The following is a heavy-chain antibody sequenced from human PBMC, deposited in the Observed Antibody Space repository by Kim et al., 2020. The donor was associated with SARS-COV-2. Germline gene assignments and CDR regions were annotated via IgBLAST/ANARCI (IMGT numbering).Heavy chain of an antibody. CDR1: GGTFSSYA. J-gene: IGHJ6*03. V-gene: IGHV1-69*13. CDR3: ARAGITIFGVAPRGRTNYYYYYMDV. Sequence: SVKVSCKASGGTFSSYAISWVRQAPGQGLEWMGGIIPIFGTANYAQKFQGRVTITADESTSTAYMELSSLRSEDTAVYYCARAGITIFGVAPRGRTNYYYYYMDVWGKGTTVTVSS. D-gene: IGHD3-3*01. CDR2: IIPIFGTA.